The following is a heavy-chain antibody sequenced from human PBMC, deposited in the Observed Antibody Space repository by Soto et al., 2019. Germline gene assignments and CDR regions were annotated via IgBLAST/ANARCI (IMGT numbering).Heavy chain of an antibody. CDR2: IWYDGSNK. V-gene: IGHV3-33*01. CDR1: GFTFSSYG. J-gene: IGHJ5*02. Sequence: PGGSLRLSCAASGFTFSSYGMHWVRQAPGKGLEWVVVIWYDGSNKYYADSVKGRFTISRDNSKNTLYLQMNSLRAEDTAVYYCARASFSTSPALFDPWGQGTLVTVSS. CDR3: ARASFSTSPALFDP. D-gene: IGHD2-2*01.